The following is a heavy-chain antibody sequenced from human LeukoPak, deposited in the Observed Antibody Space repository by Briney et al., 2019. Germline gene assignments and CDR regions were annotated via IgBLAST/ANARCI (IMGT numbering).Heavy chain of an antibody. V-gene: IGHV3-48*01. Sequence: GGSLRLSCGASGFSLTNFDMNWIRQAPGKGLEWVSFFSVRYNVIYYADSVKGRFTVSRDEAKNSQYLQMNSLRAEDTALYYCARDLPVAAADFWGQGTLVTLSS. CDR2: FSVRYNVI. CDR3: ARDLPVAAADF. CDR1: GFSLTNFD. J-gene: IGHJ4*02. D-gene: IGHD6-13*01.